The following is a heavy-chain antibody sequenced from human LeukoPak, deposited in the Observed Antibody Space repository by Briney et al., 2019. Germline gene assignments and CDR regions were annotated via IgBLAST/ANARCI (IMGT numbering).Heavy chain of an antibody. D-gene: IGHD3-10*01. J-gene: IGHJ4*02. Sequence: ASVKVSCKASGYTFTSYGISRVRQAPGQGLEWMGWISAYNGNTNYAQKLQGRVTMTTDTSTSTAYMELRSLRSDDTAVYYCARAPLLWFGESSPRFDYWGQGTLVTVSS. CDR1: GYTFTSYG. V-gene: IGHV1-18*01. CDR2: ISAYNGNT. CDR3: ARAPLLWFGESSPRFDY.